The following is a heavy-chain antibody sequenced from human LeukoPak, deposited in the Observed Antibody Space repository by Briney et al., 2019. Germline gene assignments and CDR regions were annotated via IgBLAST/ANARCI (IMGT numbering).Heavy chain of an antibody. D-gene: IGHD3-10*01. CDR3: ARDPSAMVRGVIIYGMDV. V-gene: IGHV1-2*02. CDR2: INPSSGGT. J-gene: IGHJ6*02. CDR1: GYTFTSYD. Sequence: GASVKVSCKASGYTFTSYDINWVRQATGQGLEWMGWINPSSGGTNYAQKFQGRVTMGRDTSISTAYMELSRLTSDDTAVYYCARDPSAMVRGVIIYGMDVWGQGTTVTVSS.